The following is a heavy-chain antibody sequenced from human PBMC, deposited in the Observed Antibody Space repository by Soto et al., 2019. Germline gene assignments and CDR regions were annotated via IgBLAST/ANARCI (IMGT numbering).Heavy chain of an antibody. CDR3: AKASGWFGEFDY. CDR2: ISGSGGST. V-gene: IGHV3-23*01. Sequence: EVQLLESGGGLVQPGGSLRLSCAASGFTFSSYAMSWVRQAPGKGLEWVSAISGSGGSTYYADSVKGRFTIPRDNSKNTRYLQMNSLRAEDTAVYYCAKASGWFGEFDYWGQGTLVTVSS. J-gene: IGHJ4*02. CDR1: GFTFSSYA. D-gene: IGHD3-10*01.